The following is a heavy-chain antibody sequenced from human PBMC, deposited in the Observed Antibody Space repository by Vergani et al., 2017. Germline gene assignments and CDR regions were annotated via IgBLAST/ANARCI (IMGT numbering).Heavy chain of an antibody. CDR1: GFTFSSYA. D-gene: IGHD5-24*01. Sequence: EVQLLESGGGLVQPGGSLRLSCAASGFTFSSYAMSWVRQAPGKGLEWVSAISGSGGSTYYADSVKRRFTISRDNSKNTLYLQMNSLRAEDTAVYYCAKAKAVEMATIQSDYWGQGTLVTVSS. J-gene: IGHJ4*02. CDR2: ISGSGGST. V-gene: IGHV3-23*01. CDR3: AKAKAVEMATIQSDY.